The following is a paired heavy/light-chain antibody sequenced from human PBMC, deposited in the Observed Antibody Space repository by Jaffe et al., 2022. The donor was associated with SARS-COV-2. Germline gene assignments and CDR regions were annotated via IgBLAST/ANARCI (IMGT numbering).Heavy chain of an antibody. CDR1: HFTFSSYA. V-gene: IGHV3-21*01. CDR3: ARDSDGGNSRVFDY. J-gene: IGHJ4*02. D-gene: IGHD2-21*02. CDR2: ISSGRSYI. Sequence: EVQLVESGGGLVKPGGSLRLSCAASHFTFSSYAMNWVRQAPGKGLEWVSSISSGRSYIYYADSVRGRFTISRDNAKNSLYLQMNSLRAEDTAVYYCARDSDGGNSRVFDYWGQGTLVTVSS.
Light chain of an antibody. CDR3: SSYTSISTQV. CDR1: SSDVGGYNY. Sequence: QSALTQPASVSGSPGQSITISCTGTSSDVGGYNYVSWYQQHPGKAPKLMIYDVNNRPSGVSNRFSGSKSGNTASLTISGLQAEDEADYYCSSYTSISTQVFGTGTKVTVL. J-gene: IGLJ1*01. V-gene: IGLV2-14*01. CDR2: DVN.